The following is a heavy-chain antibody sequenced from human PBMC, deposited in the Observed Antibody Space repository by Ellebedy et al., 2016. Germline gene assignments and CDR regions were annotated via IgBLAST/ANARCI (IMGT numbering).Heavy chain of an antibody. CDR1: GFTFSSYA. D-gene: IGHD2-2*01. CDR3: AREYSHPPPAATFDY. J-gene: IGHJ4*02. CDR2: IWYDGSNK. Sequence: GESLKISXAASGFTFSSYAMHWVRQAPGKGLEWVAVIWYDGSNKYYADSVKGRFTISRDNSKNTLYLQMNSLRAEDTAVYYCAREYSHPPPAATFDYWGQGTLVTVSS. V-gene: IGHV3-33*08.